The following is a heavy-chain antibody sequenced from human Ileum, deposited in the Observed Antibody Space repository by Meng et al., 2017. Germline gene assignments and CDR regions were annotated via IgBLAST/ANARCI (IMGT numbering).Heavy chain of an antibody. CDR3: ARRASGSYNNWFDP. D-gene: IGHD3-10*01. J-gene: IGHJ5*02. Sequence: KVSCKGSGYSFTSYWICWVRQMPGKGLEWMGIIYPGDSDTRYSPSFQGQVTISADKSISTAYLQWSSLKASDTAMYYCARRASGSYNNWFDPWGQGTLVTVSS. V-gene: IGHV5-51*01. CDR2: IYPGDSDT. CDR1: GYSFTSYW.